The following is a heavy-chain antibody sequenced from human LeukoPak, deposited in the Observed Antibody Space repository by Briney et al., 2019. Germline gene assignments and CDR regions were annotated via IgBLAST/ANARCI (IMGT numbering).Heavy chain of an antibody. CDR3: AKKVTPGSFDY. CDR1: GFTFSSYA. Sequence: GGSLRLSCAASGFTFSSYAMSWVRQAPGKGLEWVSVISGSGGITYYADSVKGRFTISRDNSKNTLYLQMNSLRAEDTAVYYCAKKVTPGSFDYWGQGTLVTVSS. D-gene: IGHD2-21*02. J-gene: IGHJ4*02. CDR2: ISGSGGIT. V-gene: IGHV3-23*01.